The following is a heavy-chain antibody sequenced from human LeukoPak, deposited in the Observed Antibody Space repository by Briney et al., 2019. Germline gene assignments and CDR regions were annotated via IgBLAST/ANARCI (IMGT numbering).Heavy chain of an antibody. CDR1: GYTFTGYY. V-gene: IGHV1-2*02. D-gene: IGHD3-22*01. CDR2: INPNSGGT. Sequence: EASVKVSCKASGYTFTGYYMHWVRQAPGQGLEWMGWINPNSGGTNYAQKFQGRVTMTRDTSISTAYMELSSLRSEDTAVYYCARGLENYYDSSGYDYWGQGTLVTVSS. CDR3: ARGLENYYDSSGYDY. J-gene: IGHJ4*02.